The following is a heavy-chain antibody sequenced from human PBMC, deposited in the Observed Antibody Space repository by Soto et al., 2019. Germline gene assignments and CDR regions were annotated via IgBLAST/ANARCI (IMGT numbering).Heavy chain of an antibody. CDR2: IYHSGST. J-gene: IGHJ4*02. D-gene: IGHD5-12*01. CDR3: ARGRDGYNGIFDY. V-gene: IGHV4-30-2*01. Sequence: SETLSLTCAVSGGSISSGGYSWSWIRQPPGKGLEWIGYIYHSGSTYYNPSLKSRVTISVDRSKNQFSLKLSSVTAADTAVYYCARGRDGYNGIFDYWGQGTLVTVSS. CDR1: GGSISSGGYS.